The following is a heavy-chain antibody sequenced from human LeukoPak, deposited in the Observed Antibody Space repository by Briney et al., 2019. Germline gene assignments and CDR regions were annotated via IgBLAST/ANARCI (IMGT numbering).Heavy chain of an antibody. Sequence: SETLSLTCTVSGGSISSSSYYWGWIRQPPGKGLEWIGSIYYSGSTYYNPSLKSRVTISVDTSKNQFSLKLSSVTAADTAVYFCARDLEMSTVGYFYHWGQGTLVTVSS. V-gene: IGHV4-39*07. CDR2: IYYSGST. CDR3: ARDLEMSTVGYFYH. CDR1: GGSISSSSYY. J-gene: IGHJ1*01. D-gene: IGHD5-24*01.